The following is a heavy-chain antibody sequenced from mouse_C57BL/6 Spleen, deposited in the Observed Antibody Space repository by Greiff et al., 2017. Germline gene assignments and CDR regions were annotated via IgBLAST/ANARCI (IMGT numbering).Heavy chain of an antibody. J-gene: IGHJ2*01. CDR1: GYTITDYY. CDR3: ARRSAMVTTSHYYFDY. V-gene: IGHV1-26*01. CDR2: INPKNGGT. D-gene: IGHD2-2*01. Sequence: EVQLQQSGPELVKPGASVKISCKASGYTITDYYMNWVKQSHGKSLEWIGDINPKNGGTSYNQKFKGKATLTVDKSSSTAYMGLRSLTSEDSAVYYCARRSAMVTTSHYYFDYWGQGTTLTVSS.